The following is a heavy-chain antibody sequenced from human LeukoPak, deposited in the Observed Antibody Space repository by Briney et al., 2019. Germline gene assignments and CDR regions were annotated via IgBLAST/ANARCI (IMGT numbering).Heavy chain of an antibody. J-gene: IGHJ1*01. CDR2: ISYDGSNK. CDR1: GFTFSSYG. V-gene: IGHV3-30*18. D-gene: IGHD5-12*01. CDR3: AEESAGSGYSGYDYFEYFQH. Sequence: GGSLRLSCAASGFTFSSYGMHWVRQAPGKGLEWVAVISYDGSNKYYADSVKGRFTISRDNSKNTLYLQMNSLRAEDTAVYYCAEESAGSGYSGYDYFEYFQHWGQGTLVTVSS.